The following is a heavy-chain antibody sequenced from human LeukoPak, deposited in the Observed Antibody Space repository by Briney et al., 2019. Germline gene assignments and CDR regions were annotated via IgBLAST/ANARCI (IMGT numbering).Heavy chain of an antibody. J-gene: IGHJ4*02. CDR3: ARDVVGLTPADY. CDR2: NSSSSSYI. D-gene: IGHD2-15*01. V-gene: IGHV3-21*01. CDR1: GFTFSSYS. Sequence: PGGSLRLSCAASGFTFSSYSMNWVRQAPGKGLEWVSSNSSSSSYIYYADSVKGRFTISRDNAKNSLYLQMNSLRAEDTAVYYCARDVVGLTPADYWGQGTLVTVSS.